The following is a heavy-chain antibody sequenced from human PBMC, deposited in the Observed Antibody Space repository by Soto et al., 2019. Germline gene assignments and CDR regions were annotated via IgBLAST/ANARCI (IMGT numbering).Heavy chain of an antibody. V-gene: IGHV4-31*03. D-gene: IGHD4-4*01. J-gene: IGHJ4*02. Sequence: TLSLTCTVSGGSISSGGYYWSWIRQHPGKGQEWIGYIYYSGSTYYNPSLKSRVTISVDTSKNQFSMKLSSVTFAHTAVYYCARESGNYAGDGYWGQGTLVTAPQ. CDR2: IYYSGST. CDR3: ARESGNYAGDGY. CDR1: GGSISSGGYY.